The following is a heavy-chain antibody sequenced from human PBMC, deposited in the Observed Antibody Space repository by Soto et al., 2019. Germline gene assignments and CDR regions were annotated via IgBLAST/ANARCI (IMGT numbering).Heavy chain of an antibody. D-gene: IGHD6-13*01. Sequence: QVQLVESGGGVVKPGGSLRLSCAASGFTFSSYAMTWVRQAPGKGLEWVAVISYDGSNKYYADSVKGRFTISRDNSKNTLYLQMNSLRAEDTAVYYCARVPYSSSWSGDYWGQGTLVTVSS. V-gene: IGHV3-30-3*01. CDR1: GFTFSSYA. J-gene: IGHJ4*02. CDR3: ARVPYSSSWSGDY. CDR2: ISYDGSNK.